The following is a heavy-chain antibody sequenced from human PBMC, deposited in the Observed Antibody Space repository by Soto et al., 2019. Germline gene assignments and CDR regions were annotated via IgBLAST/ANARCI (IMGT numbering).Heavy chain of an antibody. V-gene: IGHV4-34*01. CDR3: ARGRQGLMVRGGIIGYYYYGLDV. CDR2: INHSGST. Sequence: SETLSLTCAVYGGSFSGYYWSWIRQPPGKGLEWIGEINHSGSTNYNPSLKSRVTISVDTSKNQFSLKLSSVTAADTAVYYCARGRQGLMVRGGIIGYYYYGLDVWGHGTTVPVSS. J-gene: IGHJ6*02. CDR1: GGSFSGYY. D-gene: IGHD3-10*01.